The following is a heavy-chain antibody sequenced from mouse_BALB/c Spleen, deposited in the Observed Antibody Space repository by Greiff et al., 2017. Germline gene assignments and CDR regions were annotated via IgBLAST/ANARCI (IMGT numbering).Heavy chain of an antibody. Sequence: EVKLVESGGGLVQPGGSLRLSCATSGFTFTDYYMSWVRQPPGKALEWLGFIRNKANGYTTEYSASVKGRFTISRDNSQSILYLQMNTLRAEDSATYYCARDRYYGSSYWFAYWGQGTLVTVSA. CDR1: GFTFTDYY. J-gene: IGHJ3*01. V-gene: IGHV7-3*02. CDR3: ARDRYYGSSYWFAY. D-gene: IGHD1-1*01. CDR2: IRNKANGYTT.